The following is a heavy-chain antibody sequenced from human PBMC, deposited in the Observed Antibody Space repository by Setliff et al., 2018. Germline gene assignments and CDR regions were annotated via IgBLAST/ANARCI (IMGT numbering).Heavy chain of an antibody. Sequence: ASVKVSCKTSGYPFVGYFIYWMRQAPGQGLEWVGWIDPKSGGTRYAQKFQGRVTMTRDTSISTAYMELSSLRSDDTAVYYCARDGISWLMWFDPWGQGTLVTVSS. J-gene: IGHJ5*02. CDR3: ARDGISWLMWFDP. V-gene: IGHV1-2*02. D-gene: IGHD3-16*01. CDR1: GYPFVGYF. CDR2: IDPKSGGT.